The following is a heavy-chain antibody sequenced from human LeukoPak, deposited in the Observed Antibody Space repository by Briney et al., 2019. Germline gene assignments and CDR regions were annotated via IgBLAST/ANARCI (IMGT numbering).Heavy chain of an antibody. D-gene: IGHD3-10*01. CDR2: INAGGST. V-gene: IGHV3-66*01. Sequence: GGSLRLSCAVSGVSVTTNHMSWVRQAPGKGLEWVSVINAGGSTYYADSVKGRFTISRDNSKNTLYLQMSSLRAEDTAVYYCVKDLYYYGSGSPSFAFDIWGQGTMVTVSS. CDR1: GVSVTTNH. J-gene: IGHJ3*02. CDR3: VKDLYYYGSGSPSFAFDI.